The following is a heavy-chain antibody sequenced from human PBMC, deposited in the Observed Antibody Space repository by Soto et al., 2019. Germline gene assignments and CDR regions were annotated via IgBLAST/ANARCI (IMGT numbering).Heavy chain of an antibody. Sequence: QVQLVQSGAEVKMPGSSVRVSCKASGGSFSKYGIRWVRQAPGQGLEWMGGISPMFGIGNYAEKFLGRVTSTAYESTSTTHTELMNLRSEDTAVYVFASGYRDNSFSEMDVWGQGTTVTVSS. V-gene: IGHV1-69*01. CDR3: ASGYRDNSFSEMDV. J-gene: IGHJ6*02. CDR2: ISPMFGIG. CDR1: GGSFSKYG. D-gene: IGHD3-16*02.